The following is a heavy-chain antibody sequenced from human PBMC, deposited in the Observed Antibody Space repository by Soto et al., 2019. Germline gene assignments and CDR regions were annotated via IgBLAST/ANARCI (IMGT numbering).Heavy chain of an antibody. CDR1: GFTFSSYA. CDR3: ANAPRVWYYYGSGSRDAFDY. CDR2: ISGSGGST. V-gene: IGHV3-23*01. D-gene: IGHD3-10*01. Sequence: GGSLRLSCAASGFTFSSYAMSWVRQAPGKGLEWVSAISGSGGSTYYADSVKGRFTISRDNSKNTLYLQMNSLRAEDTAVYYCANAPRVWYYYGSGSRDAFDYWGQGTLVTVSS. J-gene: IGHJ4*02.